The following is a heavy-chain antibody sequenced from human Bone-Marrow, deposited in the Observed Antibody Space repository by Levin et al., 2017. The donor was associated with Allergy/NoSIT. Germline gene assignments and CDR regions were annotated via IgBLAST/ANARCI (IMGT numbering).Heavy chain of an antibody. D-gene: IGHD3-3*02. CDR3: ARSSKGHYDAFDI. Sequence: SQTLSLTCIVSGDSISTSTYYWSWIRQTSGKGLEWIGYISNTGRPTYNPSLKSRLTISLDTSHNQFSLRLSSVTTVDTAVYYCARSSKGHYDAFDIWGRGTMVTVSS. J-gene: IGHJ3*02. CDR2: ISNTGRP. V-gene: IGHV4-61*01. CDR1: GDSISTSTYY.